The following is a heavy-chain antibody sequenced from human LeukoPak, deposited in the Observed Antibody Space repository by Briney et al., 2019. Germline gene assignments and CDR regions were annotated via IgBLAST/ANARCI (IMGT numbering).Heavy chain of an antibody. J-gene: IGHJ4*02. CDR1: GFTFSSYA. Sequence: GGSLRLSCAASGFTFSSYAMHWVRQAPVKGLEWVAVISYDGSNKYYADSVKGRFTISRDNSKNTLYLQMNSLRAEDTAVYYCAGKMATTETFDYWGQGTLVTVSS. CDR2: ISYDGSNK. CDR3: AGKMATTETFDY. D-gene: IGHD5-12*01. V-gene: IGHV3-30-3*01.